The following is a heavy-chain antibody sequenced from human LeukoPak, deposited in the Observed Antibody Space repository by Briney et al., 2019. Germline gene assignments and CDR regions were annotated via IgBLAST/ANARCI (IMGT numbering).Heavy chain of an antibody. CDR2: VDTNTGNP. V-gene: IGHV7-4-1*02. J-gene: IGHJ4*02. CDR1: GYTFSSNA. Sequence: ASVKVSCKASGYTFSSNAINWVRQAPGQGLEWMGWVDTNTGNPTYAQGLTGRFVFSLDTSVSTAYLQISSLKAEDTGEYFCARGYDSSGYFSDWGQGTLVTVSS. D-gene: IGHD3-22*01. CDR3: ARGYDSSGYFSD.